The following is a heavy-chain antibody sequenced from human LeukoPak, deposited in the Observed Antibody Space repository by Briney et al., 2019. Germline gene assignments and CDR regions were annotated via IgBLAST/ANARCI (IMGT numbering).Heavy chain of an antibody. J-gene: IGHJ6*03. CDR3: ARVRPGDYDFWSGYFGRQYHYYMDV. D-gene: IGHD3-3*01. CDR1: GFTFSSYA. V-gene: IGHV3-30-3*01. CDR2: ISYDGSNK. Sequence: GGSLRLSCAASGFTFSSYAMHWVRQAPGKGLEWVAVISYDGSNKYYADSVKGRFTISRDNSKNTLYLQMNSLRGEDTAMYYCARVRPGDYDFWSGYFGRQYHYYMDVWGKGTMVTVSS.